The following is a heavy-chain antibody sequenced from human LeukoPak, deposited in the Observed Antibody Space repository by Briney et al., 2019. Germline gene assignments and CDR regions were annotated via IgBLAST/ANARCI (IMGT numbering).Heavy chain of an antibody. CDR3: ARVYPLGYCSSTSCSEGYNFDY. CDR1: GGSISSGDYY. V-gene: IGHV4-30-4*01. Sequence: SETLSLTCTVSGGSISSGDYYWSWIRQPPGKGLEWIGYIYYSGSTYYNPSLKSRVTISVDTSKNQFSLKLSSVTAADTAVYYCARVYPLGYCSSTSCSEGYNFDYRGQGTLVTVSS. J-gene: IGHJ4*02. D-gene: IGHD2-2*01. CDR2: IYYSGST.